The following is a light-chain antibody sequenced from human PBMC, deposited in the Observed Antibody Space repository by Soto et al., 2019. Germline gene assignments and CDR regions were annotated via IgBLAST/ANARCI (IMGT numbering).Light chain of an antibody. CDR2: VAS. V-gene: IGKV1-8*01. J-gene: IGKJ4*01. Sequence: AIRMTQSPSSLSASPGDRVTITCRASQDISSYLAWYQQKPGKAPNLLIYVASTLQSGVPSRFSGSGSGTDFTLIISRLQSEDFATYYCQQYYEFPLTFGGGTKV. CDR1: QDISSY. CDR3: QQYYEFPLT.